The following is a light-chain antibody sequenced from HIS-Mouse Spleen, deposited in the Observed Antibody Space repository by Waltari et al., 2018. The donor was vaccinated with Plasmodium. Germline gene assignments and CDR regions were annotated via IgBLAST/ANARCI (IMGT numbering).Light chain of an antibody. CDR2: GAS. CDR3: QQYYSTPPYT. V-gene: IGKV4-1*01. CDR1: QSVLYSSNNKNY. Sequence: IVMTQSPDSLAVSLGERATINSKSSQSVLYSSNNKNYLAWYQQKPGQPPKLLIYGASTRETGVPDRFSGSGSGTDFTLTISSLQAEDVAVYYCQQYYSTPPYTFGQGTKLEIK. J-gene: IGKJ2*01.